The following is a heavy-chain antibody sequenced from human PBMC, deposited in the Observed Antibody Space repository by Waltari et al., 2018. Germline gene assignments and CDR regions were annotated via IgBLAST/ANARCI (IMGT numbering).Heavy chain of an antibody. CDR1: GGTFSSYA. J-gene: IGHJ3*02. CDR2: IIPIFGKA. Sequence: QVQLVQSGAEVKKPGSSVKVSCKASGGTFSSYAISWVRQAPGQGLEWMGGIIPIFGKANSAQKFQGRVTITADESTSTAYMELSSLRSEDTAVYYCARSLGSSSDPLGAFDIWGQGTMVTVSS. V-gene: IGHV1-69*12. D-gene: IGHD6-6*01. CDR3: ARSLGSSSDPLGAFDI.